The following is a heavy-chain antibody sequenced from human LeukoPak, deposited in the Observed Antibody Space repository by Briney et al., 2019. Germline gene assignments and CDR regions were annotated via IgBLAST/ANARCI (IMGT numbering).Heavy chain of an antibody. Sequence: SETLSLTCTVSGGSISSGGYYWSWIRQHPGKGLEWIGYIYYSGSTYYNPSLESRVTISVDTSKNQFSLKLSSVTAADTAVYYCARDGYSGGAFDIWGRGTMVTVSS. CDR2: IYYSGST. D-gene: IGHD5-24*01. CDR3: ARDGYSGGAFDI. J-gene: IGHJ3*02. V-gene: IGHV4-31*03. CDR1: GGSISSGGYY.